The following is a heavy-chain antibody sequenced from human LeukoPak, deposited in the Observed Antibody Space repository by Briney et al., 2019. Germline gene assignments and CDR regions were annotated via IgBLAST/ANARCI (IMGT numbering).Heavy chain of an antibody. V-gene: IGHV5-51*01. J-gene: IGHJ6*02. CDR3: ARHTPHIAAAGKNYYYGMDV. CDR1: GYSFTSYW. Sequence: GESLKISCKGSGYSFTSYWIGWVRQMPGKGLEWMGIIYPGDSDTRYSPSFQGQVTISADKSISTAYLQWSSLKASDTAMYYCARHTPHIAAAGKNYYYGMDVWGQGTTVTVSS. D-gene: IGHD6-13*01. CDR2: IYPGDSDT.